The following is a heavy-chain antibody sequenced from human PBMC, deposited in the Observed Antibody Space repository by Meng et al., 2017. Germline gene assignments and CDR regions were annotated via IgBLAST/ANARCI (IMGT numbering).Heavy chain of an antibody. D-gene: IGHD3-10*01. CDR3: ARGRWRGNRFDP. CDR1: GGSFSCYN. J-gene: IGHJ5*02. CDR2: INHSGST. Sequence: VLLQQWGAGLLHASETMSPTCAFDGGSFSCYNWSWIHQPPGKGLERIGEINHSGSTNYNPSLKSRVTISVDTSKNQFSLKLSSVTAADTAVYYCARGRWRGNRFDPWGQGTLVTVSS. V-gene: IGHV4-34*01.